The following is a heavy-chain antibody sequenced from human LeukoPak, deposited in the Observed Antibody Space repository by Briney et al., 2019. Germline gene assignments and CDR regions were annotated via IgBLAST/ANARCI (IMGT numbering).Heavy chain of an antibody. CDR2: IYYSGST. CDR1: GGSISSSSYY. Sequence: SETLSLTCTVSGGSISSSSYYWGWIRQPPGKGLEWIGSIYYSGSTYYNPSLKSRVTISVDTSKNQFSLKLSSVTAADTAVYYCASPWELGNLEAFDIWGQGTMVTASS. CDR3: ASPWELGNLEAFDI. J-gene: IGHJ3*02. D-gene: IGHD1-26*01. V-gene: IGHV4-39*01.